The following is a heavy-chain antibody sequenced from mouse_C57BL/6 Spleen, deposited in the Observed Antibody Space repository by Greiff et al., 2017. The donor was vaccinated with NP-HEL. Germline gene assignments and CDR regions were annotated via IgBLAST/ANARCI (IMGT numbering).Heavy chain of an antibody. CDR3: ARARNWDYFDY. J-gene: IGHJ2*01. V-gene: IGHV1-59*01. D-gene: IGHD4-1*01. Sequence: VQLQQPGAELVRPGTSVKLSCKASGYTFTSYWMHWVKQRPGQGLEWIGVIDPSDSYTNYNQKFKGKATLTVDTSSSTAYMQLSSLTSEDSAVYYCARARNWDYFDYWGQGTTLTVSS. CDR2: IDPSDSYT. CDR1: GYTFTSYW.